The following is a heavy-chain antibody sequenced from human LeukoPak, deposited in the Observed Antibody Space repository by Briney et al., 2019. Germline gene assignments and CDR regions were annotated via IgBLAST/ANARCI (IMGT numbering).Heavy chain of an antibody. CDR2: ISSSSSTI. J-gene: IGHJ4*02. CDR1: GFTFSSYG. V-gene: IGHV3-48*04. Sequence: GGSLRLSCAASGFTFSSYGMNWVRQAPGKGLEWVSYISSSSSTIYYADSVKGRFTISRDNAKNSLYLQMNSLRAEDTAVYYCAREEGYYDILTGYSYYFDYWGQGTLVTVSS. D-gene: IGHD3-9*01. CDR3: AREEGYYDILTGYSYYFDY.